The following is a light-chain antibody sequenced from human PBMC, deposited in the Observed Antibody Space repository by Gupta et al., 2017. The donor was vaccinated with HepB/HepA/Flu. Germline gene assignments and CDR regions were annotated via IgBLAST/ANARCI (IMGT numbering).Light chain of an antibody. CDR2: VGTGGRGG. CDR3: GADHGSGSNFAGV. V-gene: IGLV9-49*01. J-gene: IGLJ2*01. Sequence: QPVLTQPPSASASLGASVTLTCTLSSGYSNYKVDWYQQRPGKGPRFVMRVGTGGRGGSKGDGIPDRFSVVGSGLNRYLNRTNIQEEDESDYHCGADHGSGSNFAGVCGGGTKLT. CDR1: SGYSNYK.